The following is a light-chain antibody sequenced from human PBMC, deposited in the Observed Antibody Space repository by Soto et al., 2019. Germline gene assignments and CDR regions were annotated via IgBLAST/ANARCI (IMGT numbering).Light chain of an antibody. V-gene: IGLV1-40*01. Sequence: QSVLTQPPSVSGAPGQRVTISCTGSSSNIGAGYDVHWYHQLPGTAPKLLIYGNSNRPSGVPDRFSGSKSGTSASLAITGLQAEDEADYCCQSYGSSLSGGVFGGGTKLPVL. CDR3: QSYGSSLSGGV. J-gene: IGLJ3*02. CDR1: SSNIGAGYD. CDR2: GNS.